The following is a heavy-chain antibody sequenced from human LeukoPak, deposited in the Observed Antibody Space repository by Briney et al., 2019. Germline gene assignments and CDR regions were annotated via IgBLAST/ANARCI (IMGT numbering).Heavy chain of an antibody. CDR2: IYTSGST. J-gene: IGHJ3*02. V-gene: IGHV4-4*07. Sequence: SETLSLTCTVSGGSISSYYWSWIRQPAGKGLEWIGRIYTSGSTNYNPSLKSRVTMSVDTSKNHFSLKLTSVTAADTAVYYCARGNYYGLGVDTFDIWGQGTMVTVSS. CDR1: GGSISSYY. CDR3: ARGNYYGLGVDTFDI. D-gene: IGHD3-10*01.